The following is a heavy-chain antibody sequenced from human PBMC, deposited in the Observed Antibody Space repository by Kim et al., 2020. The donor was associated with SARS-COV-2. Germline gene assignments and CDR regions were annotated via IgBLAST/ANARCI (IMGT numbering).Heavy chain of an antibody. Sequence: GGSLRLSCAASGFTFSNYNMNWVRQAPGKGLEWVSSISTSSSYIYYAVSVKGRFTISRDNAKNSLYLQMNSLRAEDTAVYYCARRFGSGAFDIWGQGTM. V-gene: IGHV3-21*01. CDR2: ISTSSSYI. CDR1: GFTFSNYN. D-gene: IGHD2-15*01. J-gene: IGHJ3*02. CDR3: ARRFGSGAFDI.